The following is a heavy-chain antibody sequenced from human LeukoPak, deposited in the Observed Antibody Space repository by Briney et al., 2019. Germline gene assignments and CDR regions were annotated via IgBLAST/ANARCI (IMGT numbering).Heavy chain of an antibody. Sequence: GGSLRLSCAASGFTFSSYGMHWVRQAPGKGLEWVAVISYDGSNKYYADSVKGRFTISRDNSKNTLYLLMNSLRAEDTAVYYCAKDWAPWLTGFNNWFDPWGQGTLVTVSS. V-gene: IGHV3-30*18. CDR3: AKDWAPWLTGFNNWFDP. CDR2: ISYDGSNK. D-gene: IGHD3-9*01. J-gene: IGHJ5*02. CDR1: GFTFSSYG.